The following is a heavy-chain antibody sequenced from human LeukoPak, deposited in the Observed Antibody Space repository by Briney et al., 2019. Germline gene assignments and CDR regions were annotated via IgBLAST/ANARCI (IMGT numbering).Heavy chain of an antibody. V-gene: IGHV4-30-4*08. CDR2: IYYSGST. CDR3: ARVKPDCSGGSCPPDAFDI. D-gene: IGHD2-15*01. J-gene: IGHJ3*02. CDR1: GGSISSGGYY. Sequence: TSQTLSLTCTVSGGSISSGGYYWSWIRQPAGKGLEWIGYIYYSGSTYYNPSLKSRVTISVDTSKNQFSLKLSSVTAADTAVYYCARVKPDCSGGSCPPDAFDIWGQGTMVTVSS.